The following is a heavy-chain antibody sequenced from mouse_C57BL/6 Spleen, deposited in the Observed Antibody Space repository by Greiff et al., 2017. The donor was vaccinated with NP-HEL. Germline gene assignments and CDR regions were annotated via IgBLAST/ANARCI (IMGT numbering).Heavy chain of an antibody. V-gene: IGHV1-55*01. J-gene: IGHJ2*01. CDR1: GYTFTSYW. CDR2: IYPGSGST. D-gene: IGHD2-5*01. CDR3: ARGGRRSNYGYFDY. Sequence: QVQLQQPGAELVKPGASVKMSCKASGYTFTSYWITWVKQRPGQGLEWIGDIYPGSGSTNYNEKFKSKATLTVDTSSSTAYMQLSSLTSEDSAVYYCARGGRRSNYGYFDYWGQGTTLTVSS.